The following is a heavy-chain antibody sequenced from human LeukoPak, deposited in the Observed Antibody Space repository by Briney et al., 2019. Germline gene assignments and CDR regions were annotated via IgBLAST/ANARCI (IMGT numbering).Heavy chain of an antibody. CDR3: ASLLGVNR. Sequence: PGGSLRLSCAASRFTFNDFYMSWLRQPPGKGQEGVSYINSSGTTIYYADSVRGRFTVSRDNAKNSLYLQMDSLSAEDTAVYYCASLLGVNRWGQGTLVTVS. J-gene: IGHJ4*02. CDR1: RFTFNDFY. V-gene: IGHV3-11*01. D-gene: IGHD3-10*01. CDR2: INSSGTTI.